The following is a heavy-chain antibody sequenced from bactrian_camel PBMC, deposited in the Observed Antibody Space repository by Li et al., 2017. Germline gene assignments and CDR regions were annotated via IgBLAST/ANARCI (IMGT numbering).Heavy chain of an antibody. CDR3: AAAVPTFVGLGCQESLTT. J-gene: IGHJ4*01. V-gene: IGHV3S56*01. CDR2: LVTGGTGT. D-gene: IGHD1*01. Sequence: MGWFRHPPGKEREVVASLVTGGTGTYYSDSVKGRFTISRGDADNTVSLQMNSLEPEDTGMYYCAAAVPTFVGLGCQESLTTSARGPRSPSP.